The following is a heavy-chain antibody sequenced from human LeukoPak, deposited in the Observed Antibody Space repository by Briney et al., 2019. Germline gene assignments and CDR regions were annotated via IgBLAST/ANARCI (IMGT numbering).Heavy chain of an antibody. CDR2: TNHSGST. Sequence: PSEALSLTCAVYGGSFSGYYWSWIRQPPGKGLEWIGETNHSGSTNYNPSLKSRVTISVDTSKNQFSLKLSSVTAADTAVYYCARRIAAAPCDYWGQGTLVTVSS. CDR3: ARRIAAAPCDY. D-gene: IGHD6-13*01. CDR1: GGSFSGYY. J-gene: IGHJ4*02. V-gene: IGHV4-34*01.